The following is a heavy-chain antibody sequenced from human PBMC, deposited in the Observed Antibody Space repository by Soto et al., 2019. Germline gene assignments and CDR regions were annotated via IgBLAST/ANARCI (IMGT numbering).Heavy chain of an antibody. Sequence: SLRLSCAASGFTFSSYAMSWVRQAPGKGLEWVSAISGSGGSTYYADSVKGRFTISRDNSKNTLYLQMNSLRAEDTAVYYCAKPDSSGYHAFDIWGQGTMVTVSS. J-gene: IGHJ3*02. CDR2: ISGSGGST. CDR1: GFTFSSYA. V-gene: IGHV3-23*01. D-gene: IGHD3-22*01. CDR3: AKPDSSGYHAFDI.